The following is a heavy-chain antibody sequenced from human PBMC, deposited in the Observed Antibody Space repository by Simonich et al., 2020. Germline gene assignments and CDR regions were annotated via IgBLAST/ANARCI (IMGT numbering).Heavy chain of an antibody. CDR2: IWYDGSNK. Sequence: QVQLVESGGGVVQPGRSLRLSCAASGFTFSSYGMHWVRQAPGKGLEWVAVIWYDGSNKYYANSVKGRFTISRDNSKNKLYLQMISLRAEDTAVYYCARDRYCSGGSCYYFDYWGQGTLVTVSS. V-gene: IGHV3-33*01. D-gene: IGHD2-15*01. CDR1: GFTFSSYG. J-gene: IGHJ4*02. CDR3: ARDRYCSGGSCYYFDY.